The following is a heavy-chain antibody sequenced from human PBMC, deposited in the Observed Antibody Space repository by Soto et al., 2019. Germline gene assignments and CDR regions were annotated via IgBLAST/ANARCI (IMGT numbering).Heavy chain of an antibody. V-gene: IGHV4-39*01. J-gene: IGHJ4*02. D-gene: IGHD6-19*01. CDR1: GGSISSSSYY. CDR2: IYYSGST. CDR3: APLVTAGGSSGWYGRSGYFDY. Sequence: QLQLQESGPGLVKPSETLSLTCTVSGGSISSSSYYWGWIRQPPGKGLEWIGSIYYSGSTYYNPSLKSRVTISVDTSKNQFSLKLSSVTAADTAVYYCAPLVTAGGSSGWYGRSGYFDYWGQGTLVTVSS.